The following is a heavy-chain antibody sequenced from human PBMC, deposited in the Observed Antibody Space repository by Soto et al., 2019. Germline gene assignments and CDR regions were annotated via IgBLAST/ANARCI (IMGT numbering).Heavy chain of an antibody. V-gene: IGHV3-74*01. Sequence: EVQLVESGGGLVQPGGSLRVSCAASGFTFGSYWMNWVRQAPGKGLVWVSRIDSDGSSTTYADSVKGRFTTSRDNAKNKLYLQMSSLRVEGTAVYYCARGRPDGMHVWGQGTTVTVSS. CDR2: IDSDGSST. CDR3: ARGRPDGMHV. CDR1: GFTFGSYW. J-gene: IGHJ6*02.